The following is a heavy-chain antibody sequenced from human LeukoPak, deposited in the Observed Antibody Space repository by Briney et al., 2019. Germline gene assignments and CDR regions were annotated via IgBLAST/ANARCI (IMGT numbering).Heavy chain of an antibody. J-gene: IGHJ5*02. CDR1: GGSISSYY. Sequence: SETLSLTCTVSGGSISSYYWSWIRQPPGKGLEWIGYIYYSGSTNYNPSLKSRVTISVDTSKNQFSLKLSSVTAADTAVYYCASQYSSSWYNSNWLDPWGQGTLVTVSS. CDR3: ASQYSSSWYNSNWLDP. D-gene: IGHD6-13*01. CDR2: IYYSGST. V-gene: IGHV4-59*01.